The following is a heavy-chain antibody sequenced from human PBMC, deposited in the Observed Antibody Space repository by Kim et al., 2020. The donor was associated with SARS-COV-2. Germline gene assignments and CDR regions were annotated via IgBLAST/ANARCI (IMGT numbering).Heavy chain of an antibody. D-gene: IGHD5-12*01. CDR1: GFTFSSYG. V-gene: IGHV3-30*18. Sequence: GRSLRLSCAASGFTFSSYGMHWVRQAPGKGLEWVAVISYDGSNKYYADSVKGRFTISRDNSKNTLYLQMNSLRAEETAVYYCAKDSVVATSSYSYYYYG. CDR2: ISYDGSNK. CDR3: AKDSVVATSSYSYYYYG. J-gene: IGHJ6*01.